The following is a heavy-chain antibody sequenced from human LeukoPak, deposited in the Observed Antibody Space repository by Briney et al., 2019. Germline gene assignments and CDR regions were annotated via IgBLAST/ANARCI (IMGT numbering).Heavy chain of an antibody. Sequence: GGSLRLSCAASGFTFSDYYMSWIHQAPGKGLEWLSYISSSGSTIYYADSVKGRFTISRDNAKNSLYLQMNSLRAEDTAVYYCAGSLGYCSSTSCEPVYFDYWGQGTLVTVSS. CDR3: AGSLGYCSSTSCEPVYFDY. CDR1: GFTFSDYY. CDR2: ISSSGSTI. D-gene: IGHD2-2*01. J-gene: IGHJ4*02. V-gene: IGHV3-11*04.